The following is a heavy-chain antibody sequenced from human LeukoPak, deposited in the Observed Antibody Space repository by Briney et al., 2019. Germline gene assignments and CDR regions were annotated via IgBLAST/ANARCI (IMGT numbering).Heavy chain of an antibody. CDR1: GXXXSXXX. Sequence: GGSLRLSCAASGXXXSXXXXXXVXXXXXKXXXXVXVIYSGGSTYYADSVKGRFSISRDYSKNTVYLQMNSLRADDTAVYYCARGRGYSGCVPFDYWGQGTLVTVSS. CDR2: IYSGGST. CDR3: ARGRGYSGCVPFDY. D-gene: IGHD5-12*01. V-gene: IGHV3-53*01. J-gene: IGHJ4*02.